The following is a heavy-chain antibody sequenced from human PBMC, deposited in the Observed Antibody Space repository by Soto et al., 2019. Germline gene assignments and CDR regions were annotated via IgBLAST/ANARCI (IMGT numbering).Heavy chain of an antibody. J-gene: IGHJ6*02. CDR3: ARAYSSSWLDYYYCGMDV. V-gene: IGHV1-69*02. CDR1: GGTFSSYT. Sequence: QVQLVQSGAEVKKPGSSVKVSCKASGGTFSSYTISWVRQAPGQGLEWMGRIIPILGIANYAQKFQGRVTITADKSTSTADMERSSLRSEDTAVYYCARAYSSSWLDYYYCGMDVWGQGTTVTVSS. CDR2: IIPILGIA. D-gene: IGHD6-13*01.